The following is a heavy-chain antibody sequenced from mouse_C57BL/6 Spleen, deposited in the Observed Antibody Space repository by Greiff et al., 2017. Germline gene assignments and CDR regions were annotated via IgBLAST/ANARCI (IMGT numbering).Heavy chain of an antibody. Sequence: QVQLQQSGAELVKPGASVKISCKASGYAFSSYWMNWVKQRPGKGLEWIGQIYPGDGDTNYNGKFKGKATLTADKSSSTAYMQLSSLTSEDSAVYFCARKSNYEGVNYWDQGTTLTVSS. CDR2: IYPGDGDT. D-gene: IGHD2-5*01. J-gene: IGHJ2*01. CDR3: ARKSNYEGVNY. V-gene: IGHV1-80*01. CDR1: GYAFSSYW.